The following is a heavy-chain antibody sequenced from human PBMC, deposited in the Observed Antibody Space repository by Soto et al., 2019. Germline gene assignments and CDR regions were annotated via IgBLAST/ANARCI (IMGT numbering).Heavy chain of an antibody. CDR3: TRLRSSSGWETDFDY. V-gene: IGHV3-73*01. D-gene: IGHD6-19*01. J-gene: IGHJ4*02. CDR1: GFTFSGSA. Sequence: SLRLSCAASGFTFSGSAMHWVRQASGKGLEWVGRIRSKANSYATAYAASVKGRFTISRDDSKNTAYLQMNSLKTEDTAVYYCTRLRSSSGWETDFDYWGQGTLVTVSS. CDR2: IRSKANSYAT.